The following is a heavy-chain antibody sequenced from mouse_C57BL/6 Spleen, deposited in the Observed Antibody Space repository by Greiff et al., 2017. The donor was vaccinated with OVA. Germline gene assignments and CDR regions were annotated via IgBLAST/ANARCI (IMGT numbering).Heavy chain of an antibody. CDR3: ARSGYYGSSSWFAY. D-gene: IGHD1-1*01. CDR1: GYTFTSYW. CDR2: IDPSDSET. Sequence: VKLQQPGAELVRPGSSVKLSCKASGYTFTSYWMHWVKQRPIQGLEWIGNIDPSDSETHSNQKFKDKATLTVDKSSSTAYMQLSSLTSEDSAVYYCARSGYYGSSSWFAYWGQGTLVTVSA. J-gene: IGHJ3*01. V-gene: IGHV1-52*01.